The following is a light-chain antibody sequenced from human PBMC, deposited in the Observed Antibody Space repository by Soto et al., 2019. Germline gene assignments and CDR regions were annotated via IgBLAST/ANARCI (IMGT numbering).Light chain of an antibody. CDR3: QQYYNWPIT. V-gene: IGKV3-15*01. J-gene: IGKJ5*01. CDR1: QSVSSN. CDR2: GAS. Sequence: EIVITQSPATLSVSPGERATLSCRASQSVSSNLAWYQQKPGQAPRLLIYGASTRDTGIPARFSGSGSGTEFTLTISRLQSEDFSVYYCQQYYNWPITFGQGTRLEIK.